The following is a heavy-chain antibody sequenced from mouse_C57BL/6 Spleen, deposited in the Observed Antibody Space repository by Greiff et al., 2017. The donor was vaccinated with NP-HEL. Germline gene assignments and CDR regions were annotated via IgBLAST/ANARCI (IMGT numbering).Heavy chain of an antibody. Sequence: QVQLKESGTELVKPGASVKLSCKASGYTFTSYWMHWVKQRPGQGLEWIGNINPSNGGTNYNEKFKSKATLTVDKSSSTAYMQLSSLTSEDSAVYYCALPYYYGSRPLDYWGQGTTLTVSS. CDR3: ALPYYYGSRPLDY. J-gene: IGHJ2*01. CDR1: GYTFTSYW. D-gene: IGHD1-1*01. CDR2: INPSNGGT. V-gene: IGHV1-53*01.